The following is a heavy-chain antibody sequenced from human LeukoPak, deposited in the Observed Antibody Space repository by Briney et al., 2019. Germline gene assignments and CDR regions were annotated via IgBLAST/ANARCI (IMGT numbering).Heavy chain of an antibody. V-gene: IGHV4-39*07. Sequence: SETLSLTCTVSGGSISSSSYYWGWIRQPPGKGLEWIGSIYHSGSTYYNPSLKSRVTISVDTSKNQFSLKLSSVTAADTAVYYCASSWIQLRDAFDIWGQGTMVTVSS. CDR2: IYHSGST. CDR3: ASSWIQLRDAFDI. D-gene: IGHD5-18*01. J-gene: IGHJ3*02. CDR1: GGSISSSSYY.